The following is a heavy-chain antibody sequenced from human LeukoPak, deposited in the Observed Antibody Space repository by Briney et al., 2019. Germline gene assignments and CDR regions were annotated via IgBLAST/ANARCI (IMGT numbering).Heavy chain of an antibody. CDR2: IIPIFGTA. J-gene: IGHJ4*02. Sequence: ASVKVSCKASGYTFTNFGISWVRQAPGQGLEWMGGIIPIFGTANYAQKFQGRVTITADESTSTAYMELSSLRSEDTAVYYCARTARNYYDSSGYYWYFDYWGQGTLVTVSS. CDR1: GYTFTNFG. CDR3: ARTARNYYDSSGYYWYFDY. V-gene: IGHV1-69*01. D-gene: IGHD3-22*01.